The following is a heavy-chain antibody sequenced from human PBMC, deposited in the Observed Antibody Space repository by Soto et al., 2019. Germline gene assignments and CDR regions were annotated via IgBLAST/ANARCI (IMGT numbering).Heavy chain of an antibody. Sequence: GPTQVKPRRTLTLTCTFSGFSLTTSGVGVGWIRQSPGKAPEWLALIYWDDDKRYRPSLKSRLTITKDTSKNQVVLTMADLDPADTATYYCAHRVLRTVFGLVTTTAIYFDFWGQGTPVAVSS. CDR3: AHRVLRTVFGLVTTTAIYFDF. J-gene: IGHJ4*02. CDR1: GFSLTTSGVG. CDR2: IYWDDDK. D-gene: IGHD3-3*01. V-gene: IGHV2-5*02.